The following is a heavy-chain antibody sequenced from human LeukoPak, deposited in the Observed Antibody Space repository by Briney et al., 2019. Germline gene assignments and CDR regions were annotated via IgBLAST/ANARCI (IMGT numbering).Heavy chain of an antibody. CDR3: ARDPGDCSSTSCYLGPGY. Sequence: SVKVSCKASGGTFSSYAISWVRQAPGQGLEWMGGIIPIFGTANYAQKFQGRVTITADKSTSTAYMELSSLRSEDTAVYYCARDPGDCSSTSCYLGPGYWGQGTLVTVSS. CDR1: GGTFSSYA. D-gene: IGHD2-2*03. CDR2: IIPIFGTA. J-gene: IGHJ4*02. V-gene: IGHV1-69*06.